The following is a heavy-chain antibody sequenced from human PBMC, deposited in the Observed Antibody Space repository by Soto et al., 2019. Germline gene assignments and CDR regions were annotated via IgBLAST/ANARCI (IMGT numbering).Heavy chain of an antibody. J-gene: IGHJ5*02. CDR1: GFTFSSYA. CDR2: ISGSGGST. Sequence: GGSLRLSCAGSGFTFSSYAMSWVRQAPGKGLEWVSAISGSGGSTYYADSVKGRFTISRDNSKNTLYLQMNSLRAEDTAVYYCAKGPSDFWSGYPINWFDPWGQGTLVTVSS. CDR3: AKGPSDFWSGYPINWFDP. V-gene: IGHV3-23*01. D-gene: IGHD3-3*01.